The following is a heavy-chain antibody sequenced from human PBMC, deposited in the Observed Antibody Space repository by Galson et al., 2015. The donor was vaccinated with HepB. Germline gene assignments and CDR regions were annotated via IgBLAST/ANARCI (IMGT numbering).Heavy chain of an antibody. D-gene: IGHD5-18*01. CDR3: ARAYSYGDILDY. CDR2: ISYDGSNK. V-gene: IGHV3-30*04. Sequence: SLRLSCAASGFTFSSYAMHWVRQAPGKGLEWVAVISYDGSNKYYADSVKGRFTISRDNSKNTLYLQMNSLRAEDTAVYYCARAYSYGDILDYWGQGTLVTVSS. CDR1: GFTFSSYA. J-gene: IGHJ4*02.